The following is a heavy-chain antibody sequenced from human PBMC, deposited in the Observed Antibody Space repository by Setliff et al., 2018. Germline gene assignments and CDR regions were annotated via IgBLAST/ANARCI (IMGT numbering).Heavy chain of an antibody. Sequence: GVLRLSCAASGFTFSSYSMNWVRQAPGKGLEWVSYISSSSSTIYYADSVKGRFTISRDNAKNSLYLQMNSLRAEDTAVYYCARAYSSGWPVYYYYYYGMDVWGQGTTVTVSS. CDR3: ARAYSSGWPVYYYYYYGMDV. D-gene: IGHD6-19*01. J-gene: IGHJ6*02. CDR1: GFTFSSYS. V-gene: IGHV3-48*04. CDR2: ISSSSSTI.